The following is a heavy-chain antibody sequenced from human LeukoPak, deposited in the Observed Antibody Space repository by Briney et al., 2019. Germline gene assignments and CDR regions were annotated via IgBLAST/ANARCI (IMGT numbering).Heavy chain of an antibody. Sequence: GGSLRLSCAASGFTVSSNYMSWVRQAPGKGLEWVSAISGSDAGTYYADSVKGRFTISRDNSKNTLYLQMNRLRAEDTAVYYCAKGSRGSCSRTYCYPFDYWGQGTLVTVSS. J-gene: IGHJ4*02. D-gene: IGHD2-2*01. CDR2: ISGSDAGT. CDR1: GFTVSSNY. CDR3: AKGSRGSCSRTYCYPFDY. V-gene: IGHV3-23*01.